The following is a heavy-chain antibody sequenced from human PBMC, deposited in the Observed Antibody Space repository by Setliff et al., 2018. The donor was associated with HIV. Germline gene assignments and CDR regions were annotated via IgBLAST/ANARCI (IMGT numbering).Heavy chain of an antibody. CDR2: VDPENGKT. D-gene: IGHD3-10*01. Sequence: ASVKVSCKASGYTFADHFMYWVQQAPGKGLVYMGRVDPENGKTIYAEKFQGRLTITADTSTDAGYMELSSLTSHDTALYYCSTNKWPMIRGVTAFDHWGPGTLVTASS. J-gene: IGHJ4*02. V-gene: IGHV1-69-2*01. CDR3: STNKWPMIRGVTAFDH. CDR1: GYTFADHF.